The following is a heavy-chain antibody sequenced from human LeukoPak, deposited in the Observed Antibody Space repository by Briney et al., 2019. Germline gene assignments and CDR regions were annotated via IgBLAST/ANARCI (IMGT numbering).Heavy chain of an antibody. Sequence: ASVKVSCKASGYTFTGYYMHWVRQAPGQGLEWMGWINPNSGGTNYAQKFQGKVTMTRDTSISTAYMELSRLRSDDTAVYYCARADNGAARPGYWGQGTLVTVSS. CDR2: INPNSGGT. D-gene: IGHD6-6*01. V-gene: IGHV1-2*02. J-gene: IGHJ4*02. CDR1: GYTFTGYY. CDR3: ARADNGAARPGY.